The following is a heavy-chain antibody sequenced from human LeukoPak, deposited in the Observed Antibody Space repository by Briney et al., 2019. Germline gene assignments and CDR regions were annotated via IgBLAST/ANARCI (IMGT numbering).Heavy chain of an antibody. J-gene: IGHJ4*02. D-gene: IGHD3-22*01. CDR2: IRSKANSYAT. Sequence: GGSLRLSCAASGFTFSGSAMHWVRQASGKGLEWVGRIRSKANSYATAYAASVKGRFTISRDDSKNTAYLQMNSLKTEDTAVYYCARVAYYDSGAYGYWGQGTLVTVSS. V-gene: IGHV3-73*01. CDR1: GFTFSGSA. CDR3: ARVAYYDSGAYGY.